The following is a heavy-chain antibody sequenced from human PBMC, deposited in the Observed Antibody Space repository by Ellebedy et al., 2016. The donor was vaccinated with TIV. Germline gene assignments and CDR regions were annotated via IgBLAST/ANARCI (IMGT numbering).Heavy chain of an antibody. CDR1: GFTFSDYW. J-gene: IGHJ4*02. CDR3: ARADWNNGPYSDY. V-gene: IGHV3-7*03. D-gene: IGHD1/OR15-1a*01. CDR2: IKRDGSAI. Sequence: PGGSLRLSCEASGFTFSDYWMSWVRQAPGKGLEWVANIKRDGSAIYYVDSVKGRFSISRDNAKNSLHLQMSSLRVEDTAVYYCARADWNNGPYSDYWGQGTLVTVSS.